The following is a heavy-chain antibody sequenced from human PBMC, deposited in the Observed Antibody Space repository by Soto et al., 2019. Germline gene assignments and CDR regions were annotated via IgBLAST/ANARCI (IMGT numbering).Heavy chain of an antibody. CDR2: IHSSGST. Sequence: AETLSLTCTVSGAAMDSYHWIWSRHPAGKGLEWIGHIHSSGSTNYNPSLKSRVTMSVDTSKNQFSLRLMSLTAADTAVYYCARDQGVAAAGITWFDPWGQGSLVTVSS. CDR1: GAAMDSYH. V-gene: IGHV4-4*07. CDR3: ARDQGVAAAGITWFDP. D-gene: IGHD6-13*01. J-gene: IGHJ5*02.